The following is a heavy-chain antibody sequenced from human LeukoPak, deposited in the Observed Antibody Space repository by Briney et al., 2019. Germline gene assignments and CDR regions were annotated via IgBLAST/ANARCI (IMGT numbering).Heavy chain of an antibody. Sequence: SVKVSCKASGYTFTSYAINWVRQAPGQGLEWMGGIIPIFGTTNYAQKFQGRVKISADKSTSTAFMELSSLRSEDTAVYYCAKSSYFYNSGSPGPWGQGTLVTVSS. CDR1: GYTFTSYA. CDR2: IIPIFGTT. J-gene: IGHJ5*02. V-gene: IGHV1-69*06. CDR3: AKSSYFYNSGSPGP. D-gene: IGHD3-10*01.